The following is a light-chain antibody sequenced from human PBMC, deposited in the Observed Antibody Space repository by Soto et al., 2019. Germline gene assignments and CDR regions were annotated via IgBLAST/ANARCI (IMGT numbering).Light chain of an antibody. Sequence: EIVLTQSPGTLSLSPGERATLSCRASQSVSSSYLAWYQQKPGQAPRLLIYGASSRATGIPDRLSGSGSGTDFTLTISRLEPEDFAVYYCQQSGSSPPTFGQGTKVDIK. V-gene: IGKV3-20*01. CDR1: QSVSSSY. J-gene: IGKJ1*01. CDR3: QQSGSSPPT. CDR2: GAS.